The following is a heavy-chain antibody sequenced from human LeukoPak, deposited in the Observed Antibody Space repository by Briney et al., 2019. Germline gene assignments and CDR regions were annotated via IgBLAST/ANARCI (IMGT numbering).Heavy chain of an antibody. CDR1: GYTFTGYY. CDR3: ASPYYDSSGYYE. V-gene: IGHV1-2*02. D-gene: IGHD3-22*01. J-gene: IGHJ4*02. CDR2: INPNSGGT. Sequence: ASVKVSCKASGYTFTGYYMHWVRQAPGQGLEWMGWINPNSGGTNYAQKFQGRVTMTRDTSISTAYMELSRLRSDDTAVYCCASPYYDSSGYYEWGQGTLVTVSS.